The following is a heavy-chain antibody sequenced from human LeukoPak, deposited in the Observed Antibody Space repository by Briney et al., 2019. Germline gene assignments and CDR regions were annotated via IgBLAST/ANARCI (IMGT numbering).Heavy chain of an antibody. Sequence: PSETLSLTCTVSGGSVNRDSYYWSWIRQPPGKGLEWIGYVYYTGSTNYNPSLESRVTISVDTSRNQLSLKLSSVSAADTAIYYCARVTQTDWGVIHYWGQGTLVTVAS. D-gene: IGHD3-10*01. CDR1: GGSVNRDSYY. CDR2: VYYTGST. CDR3: ARVTQTDWGVIHY. J-gene: IGHJ4*02. V-gene: IGHV4-61*01.